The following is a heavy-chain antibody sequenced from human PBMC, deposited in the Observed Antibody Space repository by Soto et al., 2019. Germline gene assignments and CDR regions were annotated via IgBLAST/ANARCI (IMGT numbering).Heavy chain of an antibody. CDR2: IFPNGGT. CDR1: GFSVGSKY. J-gene: IGHJ4*02. Sequence: PGGSLRLSCAASGFSVGSKYMSWVRQAPGKGLEWISVIFPNGGTYYVDSVKGRFTISRDNFQNTVYLQMSSLRAEDTAVYYCSRDDGASPYDCWGQGTLVTVSS. V-gene: IGHV3-66*01. CDR3: SRDDGASPYDC. D-gene: IGHD3-16*01.